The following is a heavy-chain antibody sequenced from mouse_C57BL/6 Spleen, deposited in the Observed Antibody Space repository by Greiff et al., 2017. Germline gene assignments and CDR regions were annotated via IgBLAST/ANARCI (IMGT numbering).Heavy chain of an antibody. Sequence: EVKLVESGGGLVQPGGSMKLSCVASGFTFSNYWMNWVRQSPEKGLEWVAQIRLKSDNYATHYAESVKGRFTISRDDSKSSVYLQMNNRRAEDTGIYYCTGSGSIPYYAMDYWGQGTSVTVSS. D-gene: IGHD1-1*01. J-gene: IGHJ4*01. V-gene: IGHV6-3*01. CDR2: IRLKSDNYAT. CDR3: TGSGSIPYYAMDY. CDR1: GFTFSNYW.